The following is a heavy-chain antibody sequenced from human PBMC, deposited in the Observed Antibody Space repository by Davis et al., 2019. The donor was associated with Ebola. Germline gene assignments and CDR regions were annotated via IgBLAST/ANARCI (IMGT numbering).Heavy chain of an antibody. J-gene: IGHJ6*02. CDR2: ISSISSTI. V-gene: IGHV3-48*02. CDR1: GFAFSLYS. CDR3: ARDRNDYTSYHYFYGMDV. D-gene: IGHD4-11*01. Sequence: PGGSLRLSCAASGFAFSLYSMNWVRQAPGKGLEWVSYISSISSTISYADSVKGRFTISRDNAKNSLYLQLNSLRDEDTGVYYCARDRNDYTSYHYFYGMDVWGQGTTVSVSS.